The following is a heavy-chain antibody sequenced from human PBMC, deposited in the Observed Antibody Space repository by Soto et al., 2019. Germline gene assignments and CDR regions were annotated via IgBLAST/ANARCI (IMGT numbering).Heavy chain of an antibody. J-gene: IGHJ3*02. D-gene: IGHD1-26*01. CDR3: ARAQYTGSYFDACDI. Sequence: GGSLRLSCEASGFTFSRYPLHWVRQAPGKGLEWVAVISYDGSEKYPADSVKGRISISRDNSKNTLFMQMNSLRVEDAAVYYCARAQYTGSYFDACDIWGQGTMVTVSS. CDR1: GFTFSRYP. CDR2: ISYDGSEK. V-gene: IGHV3-30-3*01.